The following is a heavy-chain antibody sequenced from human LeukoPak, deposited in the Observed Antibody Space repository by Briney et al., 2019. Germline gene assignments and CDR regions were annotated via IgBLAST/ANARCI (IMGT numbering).Heavy chain of an antibody. CDR2: MNPNSGNT. V-gene: IGHV1-8*02. Sequence: ASVKVSCKASGGTFSSYAISWVRQAPGQGLEWMGWMNPNSGNTGYAQKFQGRVTMTRNTSISTAYMELSSLRSEDTAVYYCARGRSSVRGVVLYYMDVWGKGTTVTISS. J-gene: IGHJ6*03. CDR3: ARGRSSVRGVVLYYMDV. CDR1: GGTFSSYA. D-gene: IGHD3-10*01.